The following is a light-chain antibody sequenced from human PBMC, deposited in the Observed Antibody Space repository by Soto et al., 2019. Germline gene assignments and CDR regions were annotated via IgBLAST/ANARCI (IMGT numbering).Light chain of an antibody. CDR2: DAS. CDR3: QQRSNWLT. CDR1: QSVSSY. J-gene: IGKJ1*01. V-gene: IGKV3-11*01. Sequence: IVLTQSPATLSLSPGERATLYCRASQSVSSYCAWYQQEPCQAPRLLIYDASNRATGIPARFSGSGSGTDYTLTISSLEPDDFAVYYCQQRSNWLTLGQGTKVEIK.